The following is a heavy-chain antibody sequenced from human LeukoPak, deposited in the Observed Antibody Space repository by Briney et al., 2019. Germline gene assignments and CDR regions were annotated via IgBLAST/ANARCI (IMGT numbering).Heavy chain of an antibody. CDR1: GFTFSSYA. Sequence: GGSLRLSCAASGFTFSSYAMSWVRQVPGKGLEWVAVIWYDGSNKYYADSVKGRFTISRDNSKNTLYPQMNSLRAEDTAVYYCAREQYYYDSSGYSAPEDAFDIWGQGTMVTVSS. D-gene: IGHD3-22*01. CDR2: IWYDGSNK. V-gene: IGHV3-33*08. CDR3: AREQYYYDSSGYSAPEDAFDI. J-gene: IGHJ3*02.